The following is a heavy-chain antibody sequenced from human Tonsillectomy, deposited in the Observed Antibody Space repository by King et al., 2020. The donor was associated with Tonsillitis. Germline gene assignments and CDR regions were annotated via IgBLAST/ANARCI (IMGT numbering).Heavy chain of an antibody. D-gene: IGHD6-13*01. CDR2: IYYSGST. CDR3: ARAQTISSSWYTH. V-gene: IGHV4-59*01. J-gene: IGHJ4*02. Sequence: QLQESGPGLVKPSETLSLTCTVSGGSISSYYWSWIRQPPGKGLEWIGYIYYSGSTNYNPSLKSRVTISVDTSKNQFSLKLSSVTAADTAVYYCARAQTISSSWYTHWGKGTLVTVSS. CDR1: GGSISSYY.